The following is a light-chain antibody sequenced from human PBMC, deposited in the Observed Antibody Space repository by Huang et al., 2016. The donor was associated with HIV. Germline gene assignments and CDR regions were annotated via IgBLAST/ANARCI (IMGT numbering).Light chain of an antibody. V-gene: IGKV1-6*01. Sequence: IQMTQSPASLSASVGDRVTITCRASQAIRNDLGWYQQRLGKAPKLLVSAASHLQSGVPSRVSGSGSGAHFTLTISGLRSEDFATYYCLQTYTYPWTCGQGTKVEI. CDR2: AAS. J-gene: IGKJ1*01. CDR1: QAIRND. CDR3: LQTYTYPWT.